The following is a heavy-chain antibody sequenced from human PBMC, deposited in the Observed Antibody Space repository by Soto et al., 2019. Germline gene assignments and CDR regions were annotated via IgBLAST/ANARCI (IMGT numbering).Heavy chain of an antibody. J-gene: IGHJ6*02. CDR3: ARDGLAAGGRIQLWLGPDYYYGMDV. CDR1: GFTVSSNY. D-gene: IGHD5-18*01. CDR2: IYSGGST. V-gene: IGHV3-53*01. Sequence: EVQLVESGGGLLQPGGSLRLSCAASGFTVSSNYMSWVRQAPGKGLEWVSVIYSGGSTYYADSVKGRFTIYRDNSKTTLYLQMNSLRAENRAVYYCARDGLAAGGRIQLWLGPDYYYGMDVWGQGTTVTVSS.